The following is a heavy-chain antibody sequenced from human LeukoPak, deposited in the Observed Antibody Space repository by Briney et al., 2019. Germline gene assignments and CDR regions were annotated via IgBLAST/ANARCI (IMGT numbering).Heavy chain of an antibody. CDR2: IRQEGRDT. Sequence: GGSLRLSCAASGFPFSSHGMHWVRQAPGKGLEWVAYIRQEGRDTYYADSVKGRFTISRDNSKNTLYLQMNSLRAEDTAVYYCAKGSIGYCSSTSCYGGAFDIWGQGTMVTVSS. D-gene: IGHD2-2*01. CDR3: AKGSIGYCSSTSCYGGAFDI. J-gene: IGHJ3*02. V-gene: IGHV3-30*02. CDR1: GFPFSSHG.